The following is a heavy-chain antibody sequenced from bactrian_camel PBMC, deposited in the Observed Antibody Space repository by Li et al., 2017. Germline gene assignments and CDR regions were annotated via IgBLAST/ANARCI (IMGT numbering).Heavy chain of an antibody. V-gene: IGHV3-3*01. CDR2: IRRSGGET. J-gene: IGHJ4*01. D-gene: IGHD2*01. CDR1: GHSRGSNC. Sequence: HVQLVESGGGSVQAGGSLRLSCVVSGHSRGSNCVGWYRLPPGRAPAEREGIAAIRRSGGETWYAGSVKGRFTISKDNAKNTVYLQMNSLKSEDTAMYYCVANFGPYCSGPYLERRANFMGQGTQVTVS.